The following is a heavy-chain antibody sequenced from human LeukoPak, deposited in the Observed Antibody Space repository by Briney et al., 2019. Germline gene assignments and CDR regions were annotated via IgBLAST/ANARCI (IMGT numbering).Heavy chain of an antibody. CDR1: GGTFSSYA. CDR2: ISAYNGNT. V-gene: IGHV1-18*01. D-gene: IGHD4-17*01. CDR3: ARDDYGDSPILALWFQH. Sequence: GASVKVSCKASGGTFSSYAISWVRQAPGQGLEWMGWISAYNGNTNYAQKLQGRVTMTTDTSTSTAYMELRSLRSDDTAVYYCARDDYGDSPILALWFQHWGQGTLVTVSS. J-gene: IGHJ1*01.